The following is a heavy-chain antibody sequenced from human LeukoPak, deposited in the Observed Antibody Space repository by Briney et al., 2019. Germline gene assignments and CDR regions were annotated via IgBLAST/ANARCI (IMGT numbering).Heavy chain of an antibody. CDR2: IYHSGST. CDR3: ARGVPAAGSIRFDP. CDR1: GGSITSGNW. Sequence: PSETLSLTCAVSGGSITSGNWWSWVRQPPGKGLEWIGEIYHSGSTNYNPSLKSRVTISVDKSKNQFSLMLNSVTAADTAVYYCARGVPAAGSIRFDPWGQGTLVTVSS. D-gene: IGHD2-2*01. V-gene: IGHV4-4*02. J-gene: IGHJ5*02.